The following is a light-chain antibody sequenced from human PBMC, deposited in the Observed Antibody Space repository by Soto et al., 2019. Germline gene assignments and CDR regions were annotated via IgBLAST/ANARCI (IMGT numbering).Light chain of an antibody. CDR1: HSISSW. J-gene: IGKJ1*01. CDR2: KAS. CDR3: QQYNLYPWT. V-gene: IGKV1-5*03. Sequence: DIQMTQSPSTLSASVGDRVTITCRASHSISSWLAWYQQKPWKAPKLLIYKASSLESGVPSRFSGSGSGTEFTLTISSLQPDDFPTYYCQQYNLYPWTFGQGTKVEIK.